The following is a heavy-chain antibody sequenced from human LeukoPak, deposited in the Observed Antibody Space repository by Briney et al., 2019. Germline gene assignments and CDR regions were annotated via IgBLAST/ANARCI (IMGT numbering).Heavy chain of an antibody. CDR2: INKDGTTN. Sequence: PGGSLRLSCAASGFWFSSYWTSWVRHNPGKGMEWVGNINKDGTTNYYRDFAKGRLTILRDNAQNYLYLQINSLRAEDTAVYYCAREKGTMIRAMAFEMWGQGTMVTVSS. CDR3: AREKGTMIRAMAFEM. D-gene: IGHD3-10*01. J-gene: IGHJ3*02. CDR1: GFWFSSYW. V-gene: IGHV3-7*01.